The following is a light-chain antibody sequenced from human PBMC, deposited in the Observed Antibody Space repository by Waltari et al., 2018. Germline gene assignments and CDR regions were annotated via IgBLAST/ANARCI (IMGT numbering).Light chain of an antibody. J-gene: IGKJ1*01. CDR2: WAS. CDR1: RSISYTKNY. CDR3: QQYYSNPT. Sequence: DIILTQSPETLAVSLGERATSNCKSSRSISYTKNYLSWYQQKPCQAPRLLISWASTRDFGVPDRFSGSGSGADFTLTIDGLQAEDVAVYYCQQYYSNPTFGQGTKVQIK. V-gene: IGKV4-1*01.